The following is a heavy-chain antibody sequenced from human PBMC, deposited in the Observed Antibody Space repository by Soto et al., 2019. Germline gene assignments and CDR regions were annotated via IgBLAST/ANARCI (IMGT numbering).Heavy chain of an antibody. J-gene: IGHJ4*02. CDR2: ITGSDGNT. CDR1: GFTFSSYA. D-gene: IGHD2-2*01. Sequence: GGSLRLSCAASGFTFSSYAMSWVRQAPGKGLEWVSAITGSDGNTYYADSVKGRFTISRDNSKNTLYLQMNSLRADDTAVYYCAMTVSTTRAFDYWGKGTLVTVSS. V-gene: IGHV3-23*01. CDR3: AMTVSTTRAFDY.